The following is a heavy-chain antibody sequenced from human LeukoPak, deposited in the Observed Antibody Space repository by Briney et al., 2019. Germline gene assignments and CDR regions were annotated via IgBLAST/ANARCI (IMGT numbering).Heavy chain of an antibody. CDR1: GGSIRSTSYY. Sequence: SETLSLTCTVSGGSIRSTSYYWGWSRQPPRKGLEWLGSVHYSGSTYDNPSLKSRVTISVDTSKNQFSLNLISVTAADTAVYYCARRSTVAGRGRFDPWGQGTLVTVSS. CDR2: VHYSGST. J-gene: IGHJ5*02. CDR3: ARRSTVAGRGRFDP. D-gene: IGHD6-19*01. V-gene: IGHV4-39*01.